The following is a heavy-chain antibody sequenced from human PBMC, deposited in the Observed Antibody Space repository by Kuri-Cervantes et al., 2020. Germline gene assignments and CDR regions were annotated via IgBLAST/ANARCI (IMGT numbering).Heavy chain of an antibody. CDR2: INVGNGNT. J-gene: IGHJ4*02. V-gene: IGHV1-3*01. D-gene: IGHD2-2*01. CDR1: GNTFTSYA. Sequence: ASVKVSCKASGNTFTSYAMHWVRQAPGQRLEWMAWINVGNGNTRYSQKFQGRITITRDTSASTAYMELSSLRSEDTAVYYCARDSRLFDYWGQGTLVTVSS. CDR3: ARDSRLFDY.